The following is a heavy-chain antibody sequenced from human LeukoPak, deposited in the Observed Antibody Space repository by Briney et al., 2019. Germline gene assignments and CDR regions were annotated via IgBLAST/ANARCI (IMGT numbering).Heavy chain of an antibody. D-gene: IGHD3-10*01. CDR2: ISYDGGNK. CDR1: GFTFSSYA. CDR3: AREQLWFGFHDAFDI. V-gene: IGHV3-30*04. Sequence: GGSLRLSCAASGFTFSSYAMHWVRQAPGKGLEWVAVISYDGGNKYYADSVKGRFTISRDNSKNTLYLQMNSLRAEDTAVYYCAREQLWFGFHDAFDIWGQGIMVTVSS. J-gene: IGHJ3*02.